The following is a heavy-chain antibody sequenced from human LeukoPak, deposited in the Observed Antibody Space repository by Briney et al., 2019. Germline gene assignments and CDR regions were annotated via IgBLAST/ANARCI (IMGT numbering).Heavy chain of an antibody. Sequence: ASVKVSCKASGYTFTDYYMHWVRQAPGQGPEWMGWIKPNSGGTSYTQKFQGRVTMTRDTSISTAYMELSRLRSDETAVYYCARDGHDSSGYYEDYWGQGTLVTVSS. D-gene: IGHD3-22*01. CDR1: GYTFTDYY. CDR2: IKPNSGGT. V-gene: IGHV1-2*02. CDR3: ARDGHDSSGYYEDY. J-gene: IGHJ4*02.